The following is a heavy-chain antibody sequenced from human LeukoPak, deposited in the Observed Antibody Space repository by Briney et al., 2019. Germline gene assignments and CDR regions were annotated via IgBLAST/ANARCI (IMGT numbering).Heavy chain of an antibody. D-gene: IGHD3-3*01. J-gene: IGHJ3*01. V-gene: IGHV4-34*01. CDR2: ITHSGSA. CDR1: GGSFSNYY. Sequence: SETLSLTCAVSGGSFSNYYWSWIRQPPEKGLEWIGDITHSGSANYNPSLKSRVTISVDTSKNQFSLRLSSVTAADTAVYYCARDMNYDLWSGRRGRVTKKDAFDLWGQGTMVTIS. CDR3: ARDMNYDLWSGRRGRVTKKDAFDL.